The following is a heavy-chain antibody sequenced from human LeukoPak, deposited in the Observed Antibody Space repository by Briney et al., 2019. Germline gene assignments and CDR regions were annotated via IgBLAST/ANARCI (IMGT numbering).Heavy chain of an antibody. V-gene: IGHV1-69*01. CDR3: ARGEWELRAFDI. D-gene: IGHD1-26*01. CDR2: IIPIFGTA. Sequence: SVKVSCKASGGTFSSYAISWVRQAPGQGLEWMGGIIPIFGTANYAQKFQGRVTITADESTSTAYMELSSLRSEDTAVYYCARGEWELRAFDIWGQGTMVTVSS. CDR1: GGTFSSYA. J-gene: IGHJ3*02.